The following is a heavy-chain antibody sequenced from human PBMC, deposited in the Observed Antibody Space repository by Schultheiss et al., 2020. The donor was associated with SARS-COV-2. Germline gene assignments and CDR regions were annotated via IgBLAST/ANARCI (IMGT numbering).Heavy chain of an antibody. CDR1: GGSFSGYY. J-gene: IGHJ5*02. CDR3: ARGTGIPIFGVVIARFDP. V-gene: IGHV4-34*01. Sequence: SETLSLTCAVYGGSFSGYYWSWIRQPPGKGLEWIGEINHSGSTNYNPSLKSRVTISVDTSKNQFSLKLSSVTAADTAVYYCARGTGIPIFGVVIARFDPWGQGTLVTVSS. D-gene: IGHD3-3*01. CDR2: INHSGST.